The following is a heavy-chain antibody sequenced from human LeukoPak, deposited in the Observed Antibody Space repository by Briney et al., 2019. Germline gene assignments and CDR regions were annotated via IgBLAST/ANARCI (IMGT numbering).Heavy chain of an antibody. J-gene: IGHJ2*01. CDR3: AREDHSIFRVVAYWYFDL. Sequence: SETLSLTCTVSGGSISSSSYYWGCIRQPPGKGPECIGSIYFSGSTYYNPSLKSRVTISVDTSKNQFSLKLSSVTAADTAVYYCAREDHSIFRVVAYWYFDLWGRGTLVTVSS. CDR1: GGSISSSSYY. V-gene: IGHV4-39*02. CDR2: IYFSGST. D-gene: IGHD3-3*01.